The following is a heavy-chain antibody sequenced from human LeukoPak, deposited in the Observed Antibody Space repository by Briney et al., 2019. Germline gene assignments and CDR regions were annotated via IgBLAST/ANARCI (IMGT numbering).Heavy chain of an antibody. CDR3: ARGYNWDGGAFDI. D-gene: IGHD1-1*01. CDR1: GFTFSSYAVH. V-gene: IGHV4-39*07. J-gene: IGHJ3*02. Sequence: LRLSCAASGFTFSSYAVHWVRQPPGKGLEWIGNIYYSGSTYYNPSLKSRVTISVDTSKNQFSLKLSSVTAADTAVYYCARGYNWDGGAFDIWGQGTMVTVSS. CDR2: IYYSGST.